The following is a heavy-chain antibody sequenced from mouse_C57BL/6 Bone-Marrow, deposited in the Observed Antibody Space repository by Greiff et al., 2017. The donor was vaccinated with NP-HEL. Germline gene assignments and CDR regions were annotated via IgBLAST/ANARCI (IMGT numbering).Heavy chain of an antibody. D-gene: IGHD1-1*01. CDR1: GYTFTDYN. J-gene: IGHJ4*01. V-gene: IGHV1-22*01. Sequence: VQLKQSGPELVKPGASVKMSCKASGYTFTDYNMHWVKQSHGKSLEWIGYINPNNGGTSYNQKFKGKATLTVNKSSSTAYMELRSLTSEDSAVYYCARRDLDYYYGSSVVGYWGQGTSVTVSS. CDR3: ARRDLDYYYGSSVVGY. CDR2: INPNNGGT.